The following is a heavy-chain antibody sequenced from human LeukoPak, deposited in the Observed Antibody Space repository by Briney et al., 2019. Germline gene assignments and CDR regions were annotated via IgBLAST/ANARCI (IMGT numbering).Heavy chain of an antibody. Sequence: PSETLSLTCAVSRGSLSGYYWSWIRQVPGKGLEWIGEINQSGRTNYNPSLKSRVTISVDTSKNQISLKLSFVTATDTAVYYCARGWFGFWQNSYPDDNAFDIWGQETMVTVSS. V-gene: IGHV4-34*01. D-gene: IGHD3-10*01. CDR2: INQSGRT. CDR1: RGSLSGYY. CDR3: ARGWFGFWQNSYPDDNAFDI. J-gene: IGHJ3*02.